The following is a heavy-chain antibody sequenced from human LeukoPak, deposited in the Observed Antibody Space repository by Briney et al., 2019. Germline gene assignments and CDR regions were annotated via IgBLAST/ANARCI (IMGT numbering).Heavy chain of an antibody. D-gene: IGHD1-1*01. CDR2: IGPASDT. Sequence: GGSLRLSCAASGFTFSSYAMSWVRQAPGKGLEWVSTIGPASDTYYPGSAEGRFYLSRDDAKNSLYLQINSLTAGDTAVYYCARGPPRGKYYYMDVWGKGTTVTVSS. CDR3: ARGPPRGKYYYMDV. CDR1: GFTFSSYA. V-gene: IGHV3-13*01. J-gene: IGHJ6*03.